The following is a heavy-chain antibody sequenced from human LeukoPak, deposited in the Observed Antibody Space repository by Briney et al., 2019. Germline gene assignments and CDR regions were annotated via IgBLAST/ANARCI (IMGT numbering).Heavy chain of an antibody. CDR2: IYYSGST. D-gene: IGHD3-22*01. V-gene: IGHV4-59*01. J-gene: IGHJ4*02. Sequence: SETLYLTCTVSGGSISSYYCSWIRQPPGKGLEWIGYIYYSGSTTYNPSLKSRVTISVDTSKHQFSLKLSSVTAADRAVYYCARGNGYYYDSVHFDYWGQGTLVTVSS. CDR1: GGSISSYY. CDR3: ARGNGYYYDSVHFDY.